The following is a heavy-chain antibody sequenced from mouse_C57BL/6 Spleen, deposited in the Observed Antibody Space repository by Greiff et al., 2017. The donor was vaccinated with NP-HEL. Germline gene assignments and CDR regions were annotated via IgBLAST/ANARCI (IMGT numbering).Heavy chain of an antibody. CDR2: ISSGGDYI. CDR1: GFTFSSYA. Sequence: EVKLVESGESLVKPGGSLKLSCAASGFTFSSYAMSWVRQTPEKRLEWVAYISSGGDYIYYADTVKGRFTISRDNARNTLYLQMSSLKSEDTAMYYCTRGGRAYDYFDYWGQGTTLTVSS. D-gene: IGHD2-3*01. CDR3: TRGGRAYDYFDY. J-gene: IGHJ2*01. V-gene: IGHV5-9-1*02.